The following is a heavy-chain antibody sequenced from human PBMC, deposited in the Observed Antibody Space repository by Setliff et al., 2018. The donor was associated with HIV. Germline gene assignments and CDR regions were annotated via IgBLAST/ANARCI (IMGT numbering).Heavy chain of an antibody. V-gene: IGHV1-3*03. CDR1: GYTFSRYA. D-gene: IGHD3-22*01. Sequence: ASVKVSCKASGYTFSRYAMHWVRQAPGQGLEWMGWINAGNGNTRYSQEFQGRVTITKDTFATTAYMELRSLRSEDTGLYYCARERDSSGYQFDPWGQGTQVAVSS. CDR2: INAGNGNT. CDR3: ARERDSSGYQFDP. J-gene: IGHJ5*02.